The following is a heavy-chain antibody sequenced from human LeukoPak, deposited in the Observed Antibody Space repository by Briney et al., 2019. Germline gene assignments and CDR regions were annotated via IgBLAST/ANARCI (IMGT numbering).Heavy chain of an antibody. J-gene: IGHJ3*02. V-gene: IGHV4-34*01. CDR1: GGSFSGYY. CDR3: ARGRSSYDFWSGYYTLHAFDI. D-gene: IGHD3-3*01. CDR2: INHSGST. Sequence: SETLSLTCAVYGGSFSGYYWSWIRQPPGKGLEWIGEINHSGSTNYNPSLKSRVTISVDTSKNQFSLKLSSVTAADTAVYYCARGRSSYDFWSGYYTLHAFDIWGQGTMSPSLQ.